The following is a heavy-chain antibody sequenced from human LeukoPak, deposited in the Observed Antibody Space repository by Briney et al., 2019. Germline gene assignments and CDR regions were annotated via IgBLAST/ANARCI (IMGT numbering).Heavy chain of an antibody. V-gene: IGHV3-73*01. D-gene: IGHD4-17*01. CDR2: IRSKADSYTT. Sequence: GGSLRLSCAASGFTFSGSAMHWVRQASGKGLEWLGRIRSKADSYTTAYAASVKGRFIVSRDNSKNTLYLQMNSLRAEGTAVYYCAKTYGDSPGDFDYWGQGTLVTVSS. J-gene: IGHJ4*02. CDR3: AKTYGDSPGDFDY. CDR1: GFTFSGSA.